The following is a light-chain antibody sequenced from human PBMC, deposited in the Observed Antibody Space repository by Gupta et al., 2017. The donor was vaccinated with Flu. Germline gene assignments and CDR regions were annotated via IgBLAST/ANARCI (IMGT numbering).Light chain of an antibody. Sequence: EIVMTQSPDTLSVSPGERATLSCRASPSVSSNLAWYQQKPGQAPRLLIYGASTRATGVPVRFRGSGSGTEFTLTINSLQSEDFAVYYCQQDNNWPRTFGQGTKVEIK. CDR3: QQDNNWPRT. V-gene: IGKV3-15*01. J-gene: IGKJ1*01. CDR1: PSVSSN. CDR2: GAS.